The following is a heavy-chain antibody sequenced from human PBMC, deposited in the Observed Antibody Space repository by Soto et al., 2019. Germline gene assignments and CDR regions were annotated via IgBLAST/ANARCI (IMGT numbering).Heavy chain of an antibody. V-gene: IGHV4-34*01. CDR2: INHSGST. CDR3: ARVKITGLFDY. Sequence: QVQLQQWGAGLLKPSETLSLTCAVYGGSFSGYYWTWIRQPPGTGLEWIGEINHSGSTNYNPSLKSRVTISVDTSMNQFSLKLTSVTAADTAVYYCARVKITGLFDYWGQGTLVTVSS. J-gene: IGHJ4*02. D-gene: IGHD2-8*02. CDR1: GGSFSGYY.